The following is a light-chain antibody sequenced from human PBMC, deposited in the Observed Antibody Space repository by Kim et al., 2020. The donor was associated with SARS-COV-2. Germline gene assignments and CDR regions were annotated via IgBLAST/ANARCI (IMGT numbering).Light chain of an antibody. J-gene: IGKJ3*01. V-gene: IGKV1-9*01. CDR2: DAS. Sequence: IQLTQSPSSLSASVGDRVTITCRASQAIGTYLAWYQQSPGKAPKLLVYDASTLQRGVSSRFSGSGSGTDFTLTISSLQPEDFATYYCQQLNSYPTFGPGTKVDIK. CDR1: QAIGTY. CDR3: QQLNSYPT.